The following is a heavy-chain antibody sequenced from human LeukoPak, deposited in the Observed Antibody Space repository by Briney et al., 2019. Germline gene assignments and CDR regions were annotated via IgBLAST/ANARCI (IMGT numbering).Heavy chain of an antibody. Sequence: GGSLRLSCAASGFTFSSYSMNWVRQAPGKGLEWVSYISSGGNTIYYADSVKGRFTISRDNAKNSLSLQMNSLRAEDTAVYYCAREPPRFLEWTDYFDFWGQGTLVTVSS. CDR3: AREPPRFLEWTDYFDF. CDR2: ISSGGNTI. J-gene: IGHJ4*02. V-gene: IGHV3-48*01. CDR1: GFTFSSYS. D-gene: IGHD3-3*01.